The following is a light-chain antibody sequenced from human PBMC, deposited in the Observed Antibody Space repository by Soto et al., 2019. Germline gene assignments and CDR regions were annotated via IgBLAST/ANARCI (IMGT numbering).Light chain of an antibody. J-gene: IGKJ4*01. CDR3: QQYNNWPPLT. V-gene: IGKV3-15*01. CDR1: QSVSSN. Sequence: ERIMTQSPATLSVSPGESATLFCRASQSVSSNLAWYQQKPGQAPRLLIYGVSTRATGIPARFSGSGSETKFTLTISSLQSEDFAVYYCQQYNNWPPLTFGGGTKVDIK. CDR2: GVS.